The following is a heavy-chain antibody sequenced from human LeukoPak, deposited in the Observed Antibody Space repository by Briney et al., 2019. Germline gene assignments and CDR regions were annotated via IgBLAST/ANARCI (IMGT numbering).Heavy chain of an antibody. V-gene: IGHV3-7*01. CDR3: VRDGLLRYFDWLFSHFDY. CDR1: GSTFSSYW. D-gene: IGHD3-9*01. J-gene: IGHJ4*02. Sequence: GGSLRLSCAASGSTFSSYWMSWVRQAPGKGLEWVANIKQDASEKYYVDSVKGRFTISRDNAKNSLYLQMNSLRAEDTAVYYCVRDGLLRYFDWLFSHFDYWGQGTLVTVSS. CDR2: IKQDASEK.